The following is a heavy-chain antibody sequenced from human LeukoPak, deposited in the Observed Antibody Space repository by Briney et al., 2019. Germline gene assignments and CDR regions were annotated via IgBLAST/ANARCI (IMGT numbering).Heavy chain of an antibody. V-gene: IGHV4-34*01. D-gene: IGHD3-9*01. CDR2: INHSGST. CDR1: GGSFSGYY. CDR3: ARSYYDILTGYRSYWYFDL. J-gene: IGHJ2*01. Sequence: KPSETLSLTCAVYGGSFSGYYWSWIRQPPGKGLEWIGEINHSGSTNYNPSLKSRVTISVDTSKNQFSLKLSSVTAADTAVYYCARSYYDILTGYRSYWYFDLWGRGTLVTVSS.